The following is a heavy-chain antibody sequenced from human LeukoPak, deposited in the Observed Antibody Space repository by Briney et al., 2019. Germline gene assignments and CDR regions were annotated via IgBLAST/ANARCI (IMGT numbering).Heavy chain of an antibody. J-gene: IGHJ4*02. D-gene: IGHD6-6*01. CDR2: IYYSGST. CDR3: ARGGSSSPLDD. Sequence: PSQTLSLTCIVSGGSITSSYWSWIRQPPGKGLEWIGYIYYSGSTYYSPSLRSRVTMSVDTSKNEFSLKMSSVTPADTAVYYCARGGSSSPLDDWGQGTLVTVSS. V-gene: IGHV4-59*01. CDR1: GGSITSSY.